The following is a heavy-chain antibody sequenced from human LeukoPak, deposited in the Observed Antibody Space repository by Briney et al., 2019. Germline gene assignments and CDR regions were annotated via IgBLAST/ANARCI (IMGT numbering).Heavy chain of an antibody. CDR3: ARAKIQLWSLHYFDY. Sequence: PSETLSLTCAVYGGSFSGYYWSWIRQPPGKGLEWIGEINHSGSTNYNPSLKSRVTISVDTSKNQFSLKLSSVTAADTAVYYCARAKIQLWSLHYFDYWGQGTLVTVSS. V-gene: IGHV4-34*01. D-gene: IGHD5-18*01. CDR1: GGSFSGYY. J-gene: IGHJ4*02. CDR2: INHSGST.